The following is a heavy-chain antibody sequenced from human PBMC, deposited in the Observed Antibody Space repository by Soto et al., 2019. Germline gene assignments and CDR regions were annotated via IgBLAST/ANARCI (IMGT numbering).Heavy chain of an antibody. V-gene: IGHV1-24*01. Sequence: ASVKVSCKVSGYTLTELSMHWVRQAPGKGLEWMGGFDPEDGETIYAQKFQGRVTMTEDTSTDTAYMELSSLRSEDTAVYYCASIYGDYGSLDYWGKGTLVTVSS. D-gene: IGHD4-17*01. CDR2: FDPEDGET. J-gene: IGHJ4*02. CDR1: GYTLTELS. CDR3: ASIYGDYGSLDY.